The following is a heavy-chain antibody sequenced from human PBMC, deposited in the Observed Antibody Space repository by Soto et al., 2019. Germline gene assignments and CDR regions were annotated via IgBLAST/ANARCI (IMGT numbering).Heavy chain of an antibody. CDR2: IYPGDSDT. V-gene: IGHV5-51*01. D-gene: IGHD3-10*01. CDR1: GYSFTSYW. Sequence: PGESLKISCKGSGYSFTSYWIGWVRQMPGKGLKWMGIIYPGDSDTRYSPSFQGQVTISADKSISTAYLQCSSLKASDTAMYYCARLNYYCSGSYYDDHYYGMDVWGQGTTDTVSS. CDR3: ARLNYYCSGSYYDDHYYGMDV. J-gene: IGHJ6*02.